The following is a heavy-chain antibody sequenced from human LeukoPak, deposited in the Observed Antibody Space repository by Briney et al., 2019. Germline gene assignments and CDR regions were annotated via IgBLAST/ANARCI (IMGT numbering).Heavy chain of an antibody. CDR3: ARHYVRLPTYAFDI. Sequence: SETLSLTCTVSGGSISSSSYYWSWIRQPPGKGLEWIGYIYYSGSTNYNPSLKSRVTISVDTSKNQFSLKLSSVTAADTAVYYCARHYVRLPTYAFDIWGQGTMVTVSS. D-gene: IGHD3-16*01. V-gene: IGHV4-61*05. J-gene: IGHJ3*02. CDR2: IYYSGST. CDR1: GGSISSSSYY.